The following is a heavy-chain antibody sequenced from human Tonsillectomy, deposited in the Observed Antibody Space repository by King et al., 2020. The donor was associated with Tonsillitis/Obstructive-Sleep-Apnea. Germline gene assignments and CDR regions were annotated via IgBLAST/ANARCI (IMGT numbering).Heavy chain of an antibody. CDR2: IYYSGST. D-gene: IGHD3-9*01. CDR3: ARASDILTGYYFDY. Sequence: QLQESGPGLVTPSETLSLTCTVSGGSISSYYWSWIRQPPGKGLEWIGYIYYSGSTNYNPSLKSRVTISVDTSTNQFSLKLSSVTAADTAVYYCARASDILTGYYFDYWGQGTLVTVSS. CDR1: GGSISSYY. V-gene: IGHV4-59*01. J-gene: IGHJ4*02.